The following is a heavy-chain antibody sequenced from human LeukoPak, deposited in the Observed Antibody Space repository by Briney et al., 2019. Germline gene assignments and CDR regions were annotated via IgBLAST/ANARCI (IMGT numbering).Heavy chain of an antibody. Sequence: GGSLRLSCAASGFTFSSSAMSWVRQVPGKGLEWVSGISASGGSTSYADSVRGRFTISRDNSKNTLYLQMNSLRAEDTAVYYCARGAQIQDYYDSSGYLGYWGQGTLVTVSS. J-gene: IGHJ4*02. CDR1: GFTFSSSA. CDR3: ARGAQIQDYYDSSGYLGY. V-gene: IGHV3-23*01. D-gene: IGHD3-22*01. CDR2: ISASGGST.